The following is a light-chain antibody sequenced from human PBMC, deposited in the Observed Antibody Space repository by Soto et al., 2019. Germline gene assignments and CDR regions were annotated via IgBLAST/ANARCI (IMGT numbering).Light chain of an antibody. J-gene: IGLJ1*01. CDR2: EVS. CDR3: NSYAGSNNFG. V-gene: IGLV2-8*01. CDR1: NSDVGGYNY. Sequence: QSVLTQPPSASGSPGQSVTISCTGTNSDVGGYNYVSWYQQHPGKAPKLLIYEVSKRPSGVPDRFSGSKSGNTASLTVSGLQAEDEADYYCNSYAGSNNFGFGTGNKVTVL.